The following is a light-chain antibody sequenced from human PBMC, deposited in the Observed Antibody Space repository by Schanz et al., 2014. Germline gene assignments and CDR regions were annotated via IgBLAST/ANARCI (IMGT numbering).Light chain of an antibody. CDR2: GAS. V-gene: IGKV3-20*01. CDR3: QQYGSSTLYT. CDR1: QSVGIN. J-gene: IGKJ2*01. Sequence: EIVMTQSPATLSLSPGESATLSCRASQSVGINLAWFQQKPGQAPRLLIYGASSRATGIPDRFSGSGSGTDFTLTISRLEPEDFAVYYCQQYGSSTLYTFGQGTKLEIK.